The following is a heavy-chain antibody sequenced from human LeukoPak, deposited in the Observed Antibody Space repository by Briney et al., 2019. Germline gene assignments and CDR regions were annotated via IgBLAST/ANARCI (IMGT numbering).Heavy chain of an antibody. CDR1: GFTFSSYA. CDR2: ISGSGGST. D-gene: IGHD2-15*01. Sequence: GGSLRLSCAASGFTFSSYAMSWVRQAPGKGLEWVSAISGSGGSTYYADSVKGRFTISRDNSKNTLYLQMNSLRAEDTAVYYCAKDPEDIVVVVADYHYYYGMDVWGQGTTVTVSS. J-gene: IGHJ6*02. CDR3: AKDPEDIVVVVADYHYYYGMDV. V-gene: IGHV3-23*01.